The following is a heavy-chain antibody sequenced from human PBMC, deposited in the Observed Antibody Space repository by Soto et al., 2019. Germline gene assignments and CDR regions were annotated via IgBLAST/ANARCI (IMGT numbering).Heavy chain of an antibody. CDR1: GGYVSGGGYY. CDR2: VLHNDGA. D-gene: IGHD2-15*01. J-gene: IGHJ4*02. Sequence: VQLEESGPGLVKPAQTLSLPCCVSGGYVSGGGYYWTWIRQRPEEGLDCHHPGKGLEWIGYVLHNDGAYYNPSLESRTTISVHTSKNQFSLRLTSVTAADTAVYYCARDQGGELDYSGQGLLVTVSS. CDR3: ARDQGGELDY. V-gene: IGHV4-31*03.